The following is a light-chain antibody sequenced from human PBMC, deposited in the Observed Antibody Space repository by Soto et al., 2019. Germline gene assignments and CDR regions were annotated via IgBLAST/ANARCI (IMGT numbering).Light chain of an antibody. CDR3: SSYTSLSTII. J-gene: IGLJ2*01. CDR2: EVN. Sequence: QSALTQPASVSGSPGQSITISCSGTRRDVGAFNYVSWYQQHQGKAPKLIIYEVNNRPSGISDRFSGSKSGDTASLTISGLQPEDDGDYYCSSYTSLSTIIFGGGTKLTVL. V-gene: IGLV2-14*01. CDR1: RRDVGAFNY.